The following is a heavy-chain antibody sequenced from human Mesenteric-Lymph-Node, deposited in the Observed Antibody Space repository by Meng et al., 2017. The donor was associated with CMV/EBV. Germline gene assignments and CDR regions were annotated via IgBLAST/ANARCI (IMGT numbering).Heavy chain of an antibody. CDR3: ARDHLDHDVLTGYGYYYGMDV. CDR1: GFTFSNYW. CDR2: INSDGSSI. J-gene: IGHJ6*02. D-gene: IGHD3-9*01. V-gene: IGHV3-74*01. Sequence: ETLSLTCAGSGFTFSNYWMHWVRQAPGKGLVWVSRINSDGSSISYADSTKGRYTISRDNAKNTVYLQMNSLRAEDTAVYYCARDHLDHDVLTGYGYYYGMDVWGQGTTVTVSS.